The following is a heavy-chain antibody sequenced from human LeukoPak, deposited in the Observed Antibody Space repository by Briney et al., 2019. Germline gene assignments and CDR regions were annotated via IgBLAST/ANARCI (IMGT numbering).Heavy chain of an antibody. CDR2: INNDGSYI. CDR3: VGGGDCPNCYYYYYAMDV. J-gene: IGHJ6*02. D-gene: IGHD2-21*02. V-gene: IGHV3-21*04. Sequence: GGSLRLSCAASGFIFSNSAMNWVRQAPGKGLEGVSSINNDGSYIYYAGSVKGRFTISRDNSKNTLYLHMNSLRAEDTAEYYCVGGGDCPNCYYYYYAMDVWGQGTTVTVSS. CDR1: GFIFSNSA.